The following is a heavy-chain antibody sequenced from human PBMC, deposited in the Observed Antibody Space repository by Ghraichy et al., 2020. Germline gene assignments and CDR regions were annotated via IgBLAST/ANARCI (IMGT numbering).Heavy chain of an antibody. J-gene: IGHJ4*02. V-gene: IGHV3-74*01. CDR2: INSDASGT. CDR3: ARGPEWSSSWHDY. Sequence: GGSLRLSCAASGFTFSSYWMHWVRQAPGKGLVWVSRINSDASGTSYADSVKGRFTISRDNAKNTLYLHMNSLSAEDTAVYYCARGPEWSSSWHDYCGQRPLGTVPS. CDR1: GFTFSSYW. D-gene: IGHD6-13*01.